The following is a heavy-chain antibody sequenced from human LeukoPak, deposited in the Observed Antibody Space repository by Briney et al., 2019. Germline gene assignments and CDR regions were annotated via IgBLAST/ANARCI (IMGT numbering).Heavy chain of an antibody. CDR2: ISRGGNAK. CDR3: AADSEFDIPASFDL. CDR1: TFVFSVSS. J-gene: IGHJ4*02. Sequence: GGSLRLSCAASTFVFSVSSMNWDRQAPGKELEWVSSISRGGNAKHYADSVKGRFTISRDNAKNSLYLQMDSLRVEDTAVYFCAADSEFDIPASFDLWGQGTLVTVSS. V-gene: IGHV3-21*01. D-gene: IGHD2-21*01.